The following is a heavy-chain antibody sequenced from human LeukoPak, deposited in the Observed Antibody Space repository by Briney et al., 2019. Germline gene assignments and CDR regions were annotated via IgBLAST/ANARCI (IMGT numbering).Heavy chain of an antibody. CDR3: ARGDAYGAYFDY. CDR2: IYYSGST. J-gene: IGHJ4*02. CDR1: GGSISSGGYY. V-gene: IGHV4-31*03. D-gene: IGHD4-17*01. Sequence: SETLSLTCTVSGGSISSGGYYWSWIRQHPGKGLEWIGYIYYSGSTYYNPSLKSRVTISVDTSKNQFSLKLSSVTAADTAVYYCARGDAYGAYFDYWGQGTLVTDSS.